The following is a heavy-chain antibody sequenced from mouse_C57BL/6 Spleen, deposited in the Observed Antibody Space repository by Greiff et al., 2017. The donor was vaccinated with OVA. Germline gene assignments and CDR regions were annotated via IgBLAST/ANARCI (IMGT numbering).Heavy chain of an antibody. CDR3: ARWSFAY. J-gene: IGHJ3*01. Sequence: VQLQQSGPELVKPGASVKISCKASGYTFTDYYMNWVKQSHGKSLEWIGDINPNNGGTSYNQKFKGKATLTVDKSSSTAYMELRSLTSEDSAVYYCARWSFAYWGQGTLVTVSA. CDR1: GYTFTDYY. CDR2: INPNNGGT. V-gene: IGHV1-26*01.